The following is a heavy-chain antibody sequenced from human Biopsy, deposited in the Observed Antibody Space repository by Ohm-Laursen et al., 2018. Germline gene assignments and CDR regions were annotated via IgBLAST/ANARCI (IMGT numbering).Heavy chain of an antibody. CDR3: ATKLTGYFHH. D-gene: IGHD3-9*01. J-gene: IGHJ1*01. CDR2: FDHEERKT. V-gene: IGHV1-24*01. CDR1: GYTLTELS. Sequence: GASVKVSCKVYGYTLTELSIHWVRQTGGKGLEWMGGFDHEERKTVYAQKFQDRVTVAADTSTSTATMELRSLRSDDTAVYYCATKLTGYFHHWGQGTLVIVSS.